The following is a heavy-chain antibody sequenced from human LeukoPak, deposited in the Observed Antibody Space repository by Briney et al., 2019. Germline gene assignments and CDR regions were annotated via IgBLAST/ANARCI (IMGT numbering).Heavy chain of an antibody. CDR3: ARAAGAGSDAFAF. Sequence: GGSLRLSCAASGFTFSIYAMSWVRQAPGKGLEWVSGISASGGSTYYADSVKGRFTISRDNSKNTLYLQMSSLRAEDTAVYYCARAAGAGSDAFAFWGQGTMVTVSS. V-gene: IGHV3-23*01. J-gene: IGHJ3*01. CDR2: ISASGGST. CDR1: GFTFSIYA. D-gene: IGHD6-13*01.